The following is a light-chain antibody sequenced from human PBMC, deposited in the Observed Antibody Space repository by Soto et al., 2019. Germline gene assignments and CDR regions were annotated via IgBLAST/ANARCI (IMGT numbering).Light chain of an antibody. J-gene: IGKJ3*01. CDR1: QSVSSSY. CDR2: GAS. Sequence: EIVLTQSPGTLSLSPGERATLSRRASQSVSSSYLAWYQQKPGQAPRPLIYGASSRATGTPDRFSGSGSGTDFTLTISRLEPEDFAVYYCQQYGSSPPTFGPGTKVDIK. CDR3: QQYGSSPPT. V-gene: IGKV3-20*01.